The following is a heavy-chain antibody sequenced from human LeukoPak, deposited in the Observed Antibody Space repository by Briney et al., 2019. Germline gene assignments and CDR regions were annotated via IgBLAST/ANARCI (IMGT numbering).Heavy chain of an antibody. CDR3: AKELVPKTYYYGSGSFLSLGGFDY. V-gene: IGHV3-30*04. CDR1: GFTFSSYA. CDR2: ISYDGSNK. D-gene: IGHD3-10*01. Sequence: PGGSLRLSCAASGFTFSSYAMHWVRQAPGKGLEWVAVISYDGSNKYYADSVKGRFTISRDNSKNTLYLQMNSLRAEDTAVYYCAKELVPKTYYYGSGSFLSLGGFDYWGQGTLVTVSS. J-gene: IGHJ4*02.